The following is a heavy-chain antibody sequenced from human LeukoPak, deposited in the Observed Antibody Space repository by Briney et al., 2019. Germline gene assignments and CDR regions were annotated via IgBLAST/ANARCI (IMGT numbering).Heavy chain of an antibody. CDR2: ISAYNGNT. D-gene: IGHD2-21*02. Sequence: GASVKVSCKASGYTFTSYGISWVRQAPGQGLEWMGWISAYNGNTNYAQKLQGRVTMTTDTSTSTAYMELRSLRSDNTAVYYCARVPYCGGDCLYNWFDPWGQGTLVTVSS. CDR3: ARVPYCGGDCLYNWFDP. V-gene: IGHV1-18*01. CDR1: GYTFTSYG. J-gene: IGHJ5*02.